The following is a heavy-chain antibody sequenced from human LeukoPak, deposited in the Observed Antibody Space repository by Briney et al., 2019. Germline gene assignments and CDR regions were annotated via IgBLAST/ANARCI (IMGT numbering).Heavy chain of an antibody. CDR2: IYHSGST. CDR3: ARVRLPLGHFDY. D-gene: IGHD2-15*01. CDR1: GYTISSGYY. J-gene: IGHJ4*02. V-gene: IGHV4-38-2*01. Sequence: SETLSLTCAVSGYTISSGYYWGWIRQPPGKGLEWIGSIYHSGSTYYNPSLKRRVTISEDTSKNQFSLKLSSVPAADPPVYYCARVRLPLGHFDYWGQGTLVTVSS.